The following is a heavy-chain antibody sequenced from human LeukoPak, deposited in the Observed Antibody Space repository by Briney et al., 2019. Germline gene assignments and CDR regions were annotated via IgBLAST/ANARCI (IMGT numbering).Heavy chain of an antibody. J-gene: IGHJ4*02. D-gene: IGHD3-3*01. CDR1: GFTFTSYA. V-gene: IGHV3-23*01. CDR3: AKGAQYDFWTGYTLEYFDV. CDR2: ISASGSST. Sequence: PGGSLSPSCAASGFTFTSYAMNWVRQAPGKGLEWVSFISASGSSTHYADSVKGRFTISRDNSNNTLYLQINSLRAEDTAAYYCAKGAQYDFWTGYTLEYFDVWGKGPLGTVSS.